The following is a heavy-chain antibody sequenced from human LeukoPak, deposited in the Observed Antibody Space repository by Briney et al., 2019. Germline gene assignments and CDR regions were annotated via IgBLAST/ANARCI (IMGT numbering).Heavy chain of an antibody. CDR3: ARDRVYYYDSSGFIEEYYYGMDV. V-gene: IGHV4-34*01. J-gene: IGHJ6*02. CDR1: GGSFSGYY. Sequence: PSETLSLTCAVYGGSFSGYYWSWIRQPPGKGLEWIGEINHSGSTNYNPSLKSRVTISVDTSKNQFSLKLSSVTAADTAVYYCARDRVYYYDSSGFIEEYYYGMDVWGQGTTVTVSS. D-gene: IGHD3-22*01. CDR2: INHSGST.